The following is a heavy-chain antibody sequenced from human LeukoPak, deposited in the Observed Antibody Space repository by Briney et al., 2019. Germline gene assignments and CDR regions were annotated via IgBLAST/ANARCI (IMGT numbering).Heavy chain of an antibody. D-gene: IGHD3-10*01. Sequence: GGSLRLSCAASGFTFSSYGMHWVRQAPGKGLEWVAVIWYDGSNKYYGDSVKGRFTISRDNSKNTLYLQMNSLRAEDTAVSYCARSFAELVDYWGQATLPTVPS. J-gene: IGHJ4*02. CDR3: ARSFAELVDY. V-gene: IGHV3-33*01. CDR2: IWYDGSNK. CDR1: GFTFSSYG.